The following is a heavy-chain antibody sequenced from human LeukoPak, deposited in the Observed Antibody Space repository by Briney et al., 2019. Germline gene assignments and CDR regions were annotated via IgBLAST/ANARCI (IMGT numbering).Heavy chain of an antibody. CDR3: ARGPDSSGYYYFDY. Sequence: SETLSLTCAVSGGSISSTNWWSWVRQSPGKGLEWIGEIYHSGSTNYNPSLKSRVTISVDTSKNQFSLKLSSVTAADTAVYYCARGPDSSGYYYFDYWGQGTLVTVSS. CDR1: GGSISSTNW. V-gene: IGHV4-4*02. CDR2: IYHSGST. D-gene: IGHD3-22*01. J-gene: IGHJ4*02.